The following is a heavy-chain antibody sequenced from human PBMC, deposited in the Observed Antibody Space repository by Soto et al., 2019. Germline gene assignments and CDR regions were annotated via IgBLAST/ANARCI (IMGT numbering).Heavy chain of an antibody. D-gene: IGHD3-16*02. J-gene: IGHJ4*02. CDR1: GFTFSTYA. V-gene: IGHV3-23*01. Sequence: EVQLLESGGGLVQPGGSLRLSCAASGFTFSTYAMSWVRQAPGKGLEWVSARSGSGGSTYYADSVKGRFPISRDTSKNPLYLQMNSLRAEDTAVYYCAKSPLWDYIWGSYRSLSTGDYWGQGTLVTVSS. CDR3: AKSPLWDYIWGSYRSLSTGDY. CDR2: RSGSGGST.